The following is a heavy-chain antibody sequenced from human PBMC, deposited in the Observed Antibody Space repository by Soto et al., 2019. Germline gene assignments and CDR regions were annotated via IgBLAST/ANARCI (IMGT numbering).Heavy chain of an antibody. D-gene: IGHD6-6*01. CDR2: ISFEGSKK. CDR3: AKGGSSSARYVDT. Sequence: QVQLVESGGGVVQPGRSLRLSCAASGFTFSGYGMHWVRQAPGKGLEWVAVISFEGSKKYYANSVEGRFTISRDNSKNTLFLQMNSLRAEDTAVYYCAKGGSSSARYVDTWGQGTRVTVSS. J-gene: IGHJ5*02. V-gene: IGHV3-30*18. CDR1: GFTFSGYG.